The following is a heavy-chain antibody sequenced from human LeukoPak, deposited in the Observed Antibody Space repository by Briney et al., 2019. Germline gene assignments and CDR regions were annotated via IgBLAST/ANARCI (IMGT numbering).Heavy chain of an antibody. D-gene: IGHD2-2*01. V-gene: IGHV4-4*07. CDR1: GGSIISYY. J-gene: IGHJ6*03. CDR3: ARELALMEVPALSSPMDV. Sequence: SETLSLTCTVSGGSIISYYWVWIRQPAGEGLEWLGRIYPSGNTNYNPSLKSRATMSADTSKNQLSLELSSVTAADAAVYYCARELALMEVPALSSPMDVWGKGTTVTVSS. CDR2: IYPSGNT.